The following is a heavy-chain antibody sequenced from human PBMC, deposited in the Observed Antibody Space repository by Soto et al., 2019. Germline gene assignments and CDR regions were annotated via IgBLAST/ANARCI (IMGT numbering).Heavy chain of an antibody. CDR1: GFTFSSYG. CDR2: IWYDGSNK. J-gene: IGHJ4*02. CDR3: ARDKGEDTAMANAVVTPLFYFDY. Sequence: QVQLVESGGGVVQPGRSLRLSCAASGFTFSSYGMHWVRQAPGKGLEWVAVIWYDGSNKYYADSVKGRFTISRDNSKNTLYLQMDSLRAEDTAVYYCARDKGEDTAMANAVVTPLFYFDYWGQGTLVTVSS. V-gene: IGHV3-33*01. D-gene: IGHD5-18*01.